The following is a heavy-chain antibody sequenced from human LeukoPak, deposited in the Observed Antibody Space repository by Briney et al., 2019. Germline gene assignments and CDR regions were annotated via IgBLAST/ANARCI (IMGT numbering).Heavy chain of an antibody. CDR1: GGSTSSYH. J-gene: IGHJ4*02. CDR3: ARHSGWLRVFDY. CDR2: IYYSGST. Sequence: SETLSLTCTVSGGSTSSYHWNWIRQPPGKRLEWIGHIYYSGSTNYNPSLKSRVTISVDTSENQFSLKLRSVTAADTAIYCARHSGWLRVFDYWGQGTLVTVSS. V-gene: IGHV4-59*08. D-gene: IGHD6-19*01.